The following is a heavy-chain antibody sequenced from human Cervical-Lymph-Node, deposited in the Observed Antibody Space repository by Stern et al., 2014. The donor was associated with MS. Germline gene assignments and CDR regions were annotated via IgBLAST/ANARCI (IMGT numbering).Heavy chain of an antibody. Sequence: QVQLQQWGAGLLKPSETLSLTCTVFRGSFSSFYWSWVRQPPGKGLEWIGEINHSVGTNYNPSLKRRVTISGDTSKNHFSLKLSSVTVADTAVYYCAGRRPYTYTPFDYWGQGTLVTVSS. CDR2: INHSVGT. V-gene: IGHV4-34*01. D-gene: IGHD5-18*01. J-gene: IGHJ4*02. CDR1: RGSFSSFY. CDR3: AGRRPYTYTPFDY.